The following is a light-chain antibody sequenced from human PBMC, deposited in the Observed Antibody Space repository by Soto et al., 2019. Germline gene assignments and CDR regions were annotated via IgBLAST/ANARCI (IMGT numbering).Light chain of an antibody. J-gene: IGKJ4*01. CDR3: QQYNSYPL. Sequence: DIPMTQSPSTLSASVGDRVTITCRASQRISSWLAWYQQKPGKAPKLLIYDASSLKSGVPSRFSGSGSGTEFTLTISSLQPDDFATYYCQQYNSYPLFGGGTKVEI. CDR1: QRISSW. V-gene: IGKV1-5*01. CDR2: DAS.